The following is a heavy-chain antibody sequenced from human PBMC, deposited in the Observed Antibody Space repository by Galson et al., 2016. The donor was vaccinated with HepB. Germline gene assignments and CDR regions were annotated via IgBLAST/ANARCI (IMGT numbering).Heavy chain of an antibody. Sequence: CAISGDSVSTTSAIWNWIRQSPSRGLEWLGRTYYRSKWNRDYALSVRSRIFVNADTSRNQISLQLTSVTPEDTATYFCTRDPPQGRGTAGAFDVWGQGTVGTVAS. D-gene: IGHD1-26*01. V-gene: IGHV6-1*01. J-gene: IGHJ3*01. CDR1: GDSVSTTSAI. CDR3: TRDPPQGRGTAGAFDV. CDR2: TYYRSKWNR.